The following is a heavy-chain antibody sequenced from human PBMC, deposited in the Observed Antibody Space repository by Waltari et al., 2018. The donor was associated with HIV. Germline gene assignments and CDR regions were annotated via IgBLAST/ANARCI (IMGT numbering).Heavy chain of an antibody. J-gene: IGHJ4*02. Sequence: EEQLMQSEGGRVRRGGTARLCGVASGYALTCFRLTWVRQAPGEGLEWVANIKGDGSERHYVYSVKGRFSISRDDANNSVHLDMTNMGAEDTAIYFCARESEWLYSAFFDLWGGGSLVTVSS. CDR2: IKGDGSER. CDR3: ARESEWLYSAFFDL. V-gene: IGHV3-7*01. D-gene: IGHD6-19*01. CDR1: GYALTCFR.